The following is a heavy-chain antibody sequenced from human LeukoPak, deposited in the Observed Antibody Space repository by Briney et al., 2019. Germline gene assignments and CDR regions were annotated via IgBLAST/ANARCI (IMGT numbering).Heavy chain of an antibody. CDR2: IIPIFGTA. J-gene: IGHJ6*03. CDR1: GGTFSSYA. Sequence: SVKVSCKASGGTFSSYAISWVRQAPGQGLEWMGGIIPIFGTANYAQEFQGRVTITTDESTSTAYMELSSLRSEDTAVYYCARVRDTPGDYYYYYMDVWGKGTTVTVSS. CDR3: ARVRDTPGDYYYYYMDV. V-gene: IGHV1-69*05. D-gene: IGHD3-10*01.